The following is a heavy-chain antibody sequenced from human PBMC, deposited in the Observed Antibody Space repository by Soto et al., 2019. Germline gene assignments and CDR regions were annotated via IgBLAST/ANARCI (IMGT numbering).Heavy chain of an antibody. CDR2: FDPEDGET. V-gene: IGHV1-24*01. CDR1: GYTLTELS. J-gene: IGHJ4*02. CDR3: ATVVRQDIVLMVYAPHYTYFDY. D-gene: IGHD2-8*01. Sequence: ASVKVSCKVSGYTLTELSMHWVRQAPGKGLEWMGGFDPEDGETIYAQKFQGRVTMTEDTSTDTAYMELSSLRSEDTAVYYCATVVRQDIVLMVYAPHYTYFDYWGQGTLVTVS.